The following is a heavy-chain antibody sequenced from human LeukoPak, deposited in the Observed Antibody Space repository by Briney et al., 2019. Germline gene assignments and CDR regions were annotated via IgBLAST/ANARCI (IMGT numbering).Heavy chain of an antibody. CDR3: ARTRYDSKSCFDY. Sequence: SETLSLTCAVYGGSFSGYYWSWIRQPPGRGLEWIGEINHSGSTNYNPSLKSRVTISVDTSKNQFSLKLSSVTAADTAVYYCARTRYDSKSCFDYWGQGTLVTVSS. V-gene: IGHV4-34*09. J-gene: IGHJ4*02. CDR1: GGSFSGYY. D-gene: IGHD3-22*01. CDR2: INHSGST.